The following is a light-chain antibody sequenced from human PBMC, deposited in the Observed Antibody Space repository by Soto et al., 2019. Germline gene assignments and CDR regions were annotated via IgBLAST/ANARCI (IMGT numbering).Light chain of an antibody. CDR1: QSVTNNF. CDR3: QQYGTPLFT. J-gene: IGKJ3*01. V-gene: IGKV3-20*01. Sequence: IVLTQSPGTLSLSPGERATLSCGASQSVTNNFLAWYQQKPGQAPRLLIYGASSRATGVPDRFSGSGCGTDFTLTISRLEPGDFAVYYCQQYGTPLFTFGPGTKVDIK. CDR2: GAS.